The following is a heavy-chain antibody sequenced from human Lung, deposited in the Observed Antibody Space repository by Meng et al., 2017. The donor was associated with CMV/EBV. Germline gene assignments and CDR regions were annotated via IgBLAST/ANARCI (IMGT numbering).Heavy chain of an antibody. D-gene: IGHD3-22*01. CDR1: GGSFSGYY. J-gene: IGHJ3*02. CDR3: ARKDYYDISGHAFDI. Sequence: LXCAVYGGSFSGYYWSWIRQPPGKGLEWIAEINQSGSSNRNPTLKSRVTISVDTSKNLFTLNLTSETAADTAVYYCARKDYYDISGHAFDIWAQGTXVT. V-gene: IGHV4-34*01. CDR2: INQSGSS.